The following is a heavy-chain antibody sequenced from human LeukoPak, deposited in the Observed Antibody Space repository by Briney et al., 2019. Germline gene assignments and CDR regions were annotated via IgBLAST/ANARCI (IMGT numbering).Heavy chain of an antibody. V-gene: IGHV4-59*11. CDR1: GGSISSHY. Sequence: SETLSLTCTVSGGSISSHYWSRIRQPPGKGLEWIGYIYYSGSTNYNPSLKSRVTISVDTSKNQFSLKLSSVTAADTAVYYCARAGGGMVNYYYYYMDVWGKGTTITVS. D-gene: IGHD2-8*01. J-gene: IGHJ6*03. CDR2: IYYSGST. CDR3: ARAGGGMVNYYYYYMDV.